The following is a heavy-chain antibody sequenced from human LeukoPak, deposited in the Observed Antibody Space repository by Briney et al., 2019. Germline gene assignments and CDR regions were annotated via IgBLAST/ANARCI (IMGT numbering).Heavy chain of an antibody. V-gene: IGHV1-24*01. CDR1: GYSLSELS. Sequence: ASMRVSCEVSGYSLSELSIHLLRHVPGEGLQWMGGFDPEDGERVYAQKLHGRVTMTEDTSTDTAYMELTSLRSEDTAVYYCAARFHGGGLLNDDVFDIWGQGTRVAVSS. CDR2: FDPEDGER. D-gene: IGHD2-15*01. J-gene: IGHJ3*02. CDR3: AARFHGGGLLNDDVFDI.